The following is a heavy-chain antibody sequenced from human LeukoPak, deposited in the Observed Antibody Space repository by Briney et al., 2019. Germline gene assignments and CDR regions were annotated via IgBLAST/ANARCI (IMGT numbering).Heavy chain of an antibody. CDR1: NDSISPLY. J-gene: IGHJ4*02. CDR2: IFYSGTT. Sequence: PSETLSHTCTVSNDSISPLYWGWIRQPPGKGLEFIGYIFYSGTTNFNPSLKSRVTLSVDTSKNQFSLRLNSVTAADTAVYARGGSAAKYYFDSWGQGTLVTVSS. V-gene: IGHV4-59*11. D-gene: IGHD6-13*01. CDR3: GGSAAKYYFDS.